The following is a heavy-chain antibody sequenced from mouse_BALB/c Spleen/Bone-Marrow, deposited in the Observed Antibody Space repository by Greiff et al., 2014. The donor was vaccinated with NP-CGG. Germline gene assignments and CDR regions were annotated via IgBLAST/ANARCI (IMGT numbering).Heavy chain of an antibody. D-gene: IGHD2-1*01. J-gene: IGHJ1*01. Sequence: DVKLVESGGGLVQPGGSLRLSCATSGFTFTDYYMSWVRQPPGKALEWLGFIRNKANGYTTEHSASVKGRLTISRDNPQSILYLQMNTLRAEDNATYYCAREGVYYGNPYWYFDVWGAGTTVTVSS. CDR2: IRNKANGYTT. V-gene: IGHV7-3*02. CDR3: AREGVYYGNPYWYFDV. CDR1: GFTFTDYY.